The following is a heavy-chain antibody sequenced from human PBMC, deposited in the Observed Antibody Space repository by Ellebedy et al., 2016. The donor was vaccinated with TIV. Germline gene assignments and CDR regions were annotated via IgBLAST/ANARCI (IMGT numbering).Heavy chain of an antibody. D-gene: IGHD6-13*01. CDR2: IIPILGIA. CDR3: ARGSGGIAAAGTGY. V-gene: IGHV1-69*04. Sequence: AASVKVSCKASGGTFSSSAISWVRQAPGQGLEWMGRIIPILGIANYAQKFQGRVTITADKSTSTAYMELSSLRSEDRAVYYCARGSGGIAAAGTGYWGQGTLVTVSS. J-gene: IGHJ4*02. CDR1: GGTFSSSA.